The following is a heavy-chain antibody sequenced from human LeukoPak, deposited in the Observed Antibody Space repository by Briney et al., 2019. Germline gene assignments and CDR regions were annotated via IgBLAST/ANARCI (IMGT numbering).Heavy chain of an antibody. CDR3: ARLSPPPGILLPATADY. CDR2: LYSSGST. D-gene: IGHD2-15*01. CDR1: DGSLSSSSYY. V-gene: IGHV4-39*01. J-gene: IGHJ4*02. Sequence: PSETLSLTCAVSDGSLSSSSYYWGWIRQPPGKGLEWIGTLYSSGSTYYNPSLKSRVTISVDTSKNQFSLNLSSVTAPDTAVYYCARLSPPPGILLPATADYWGQGTLVTVSS.